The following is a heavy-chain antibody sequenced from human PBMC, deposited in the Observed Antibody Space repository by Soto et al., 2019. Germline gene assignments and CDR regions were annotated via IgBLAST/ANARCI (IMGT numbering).Heavy chain of an antibody. V-gene: IGHV3-23*01. CDR3: AKDRSQYPFGDAFDI. J-gene: IGHJ3*02. CDR2: ISGSGGST. D-gene: IGHD3-10*01. Sequence: GGSLRLSCAASGFTFSSYAMSWVRQAPGKGLEWVSAISGSGGSTYYADSVKGRFTISRDNSKNTLYLQMNSLRAEDMAVYYCAKDRSQYPFGDAFDIWGQGTMVTVSS. CDR1: GFTFSSYA.